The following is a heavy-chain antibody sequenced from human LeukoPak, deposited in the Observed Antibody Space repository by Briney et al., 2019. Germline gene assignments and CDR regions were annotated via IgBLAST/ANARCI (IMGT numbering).Heavy chain of an antibody. J-gene: IGHJ4*02. CDR2: TYYRSKWYN. CDR3: ARVNSWTEEPDTGFDY. CDR1: GDSVSSTRAA. D-gene: IGHD1-14*01. V-gene: IGHV6-1*01. Sequence: PSQTLSLTCAIYGDSVSSTRAAWNWIRQSPSRGLEWLGRTYYRSKWYNDYAVSVKSRITISPDTSKNQFSLQLNSVTPEDTAVYYCARVNSWTEEPDTGFDYWGQGTLVTVSS.